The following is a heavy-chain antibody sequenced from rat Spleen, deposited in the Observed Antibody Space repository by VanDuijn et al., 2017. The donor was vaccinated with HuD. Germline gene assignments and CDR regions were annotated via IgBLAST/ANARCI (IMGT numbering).Heavy chain of an antibody. J-gene: IGHJ2*01. D-gene: IGHD1-11*01. V-gene: IGHV5S11*01. CDR1: GFTFSNYY. Sequence: EVQLVESGGGLVQPGRSLKLSCAASGFTFSNYYMAWVRQAPKKGLEWVATISTSGSRTYYPDSVKGRFTISRDNAKSSLYLQMNSLKSEETATYYCARVYEGRVPSYWGQGVMVTVSS. CDR2: ISTSGSRT. CDR3: ARVYEGRVPSY.